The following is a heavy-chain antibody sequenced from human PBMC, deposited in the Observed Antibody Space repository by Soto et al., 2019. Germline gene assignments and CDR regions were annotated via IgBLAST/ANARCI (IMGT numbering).Heavy chain of an antibody. D-gene: IGHD6-19*01. V-gene: IGHV4-39*02. Sequence: KPAETRSLTCTVSGGSISCSPYHWGWIRQPPWKVLEWIGSIADSGKVYYNPSLTGRATLLVATSKNRFSLNLNSVTAADTAVYYCAIPPPIEVAGPDYWGQGTLVTVYS. CDR1: GGSISCSPYH. CDR2: IADSGKV. J-gene: IGHJ4*02. CDR3: AIPPPIEVAGPDY.